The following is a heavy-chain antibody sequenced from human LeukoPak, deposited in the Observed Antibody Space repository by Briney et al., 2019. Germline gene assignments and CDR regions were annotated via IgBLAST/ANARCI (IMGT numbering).Heavy chain of an antibody. V-gene: IGHV3-30*04. Sequence: GGSLRFSCAASGFPFSSFSIHWVRQSPGKGLEWVACISKDGSDKYYADSVRGRSTISRDNSEKTLFLQINSLKPEDTAVYYCAKDRGVYTFGAYYFDSWGKGTLVTVAS. CDR3: AKDRGVYTFGAYYFDS. D-gene: IGHD3-3*01. CDR2: ISKDGSDK. J-gene: IGHJ4*02. CDR1: GFPFSSFS.